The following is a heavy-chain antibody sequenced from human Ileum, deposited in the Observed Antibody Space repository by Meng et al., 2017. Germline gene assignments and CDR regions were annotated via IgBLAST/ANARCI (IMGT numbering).Heavy chain of an antibody. V-gene: IGHV3-21*01. CDR1: GFTFRSYS. CDR3: ARVGYYDILTAYYYFDS. CDR2: ISASGTYI. J-gene: IGHJ4*02. Sequence: GGSLRLSCAASGFTFRSYSMHWVRQAPGKGLEWVSSISASGTYIYYAESVKGRFTISRDNAKNSLYLQLNSLRADDTAVYYCARVGYYDILTAYYYFDSWGQGTLVTVSS. D-gene: IGHD3-9*01.